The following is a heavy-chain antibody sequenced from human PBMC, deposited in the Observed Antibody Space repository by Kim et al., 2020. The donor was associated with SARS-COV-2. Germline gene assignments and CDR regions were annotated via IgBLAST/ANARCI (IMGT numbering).Heavy chain of an antibody. CDR3: ANGYGSGSYYYYYYYGMDV. J-gene: IGHJ6*02. CDR1: GGSISSSSYY. CDR2: IYYSGST. D-gene: IGHD3-10*01. V-gene: IGHV4-39*01. Sequence: SETLSLTCTVSGGSISSSSYYWGWIRQPPGKGLEWIGSIYYSGSTYYNPSLKSRVTISVDTSKNQFSLKLSSVTAADTAVYYCANGYGSGSYYYYYYYGMDVWGQGTTVTVSS.